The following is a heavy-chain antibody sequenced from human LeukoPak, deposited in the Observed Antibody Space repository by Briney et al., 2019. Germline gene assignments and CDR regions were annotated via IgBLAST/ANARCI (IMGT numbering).Heavy chain of an antibody. CDR2: ISGSGGST. V-gene: IGHV3-23*01. CDR1: GFPLSSYA. J-gene: IGHJ2*01. D-gene: IGHD6-19*01. Sequence: PGGSLRLSCAASGFPLSSYAMSWVRQASGKGLEWVSAISGSGGSTYYADSVKGRFTISRDNSKNTLYLQMNSLRAEDTAVYYCAKDGGYSSGWSDWYFDLWGRGTLVTVSS. CDR3: AKDGGYSSGWSDWYFDL.